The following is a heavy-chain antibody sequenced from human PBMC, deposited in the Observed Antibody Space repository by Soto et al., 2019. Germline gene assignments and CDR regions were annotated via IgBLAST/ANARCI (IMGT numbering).Heavy chain of an antibody. V-gene: IGHV4-31*03. J-gene: IGHJ5*02. D-gene: IGHD6-13*01. CDR2: IYSSGNT. Sequence: PSETLSLTCPVSGGSISSAGYYCSWIRQYPGKGLEWMGYIYSSGNTYYNPSLKSRVSISVDTAKNQFSLKVRSVTAADTAVYYCPRIIAAASNGFDPWGQGTLVTVS. CDR3: PRIIAAASNGFDP. CDR1: GGSISSAGYY.